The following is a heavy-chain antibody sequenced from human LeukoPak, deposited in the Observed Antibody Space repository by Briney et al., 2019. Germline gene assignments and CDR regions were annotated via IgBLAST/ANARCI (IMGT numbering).Heavy chain of an antibody. D-gene: IGHD1-26*01. CDR1: GCSISGYY. CDR2: IYYSGST. V-gene: IGHV4-59*12. J-gene: IGHJ3*02. CDR3: ARGDSGSYPDDAFDI. Sequence: PSETLSLTCSVSGCSISGYYWSWIRQPPGKGLEWIGNIYYSGSTNYNPSLKSRVTISVDTSKNQFSLKLSSVTAADTAVYYCARGDSGSYPDDAFDIWGQGTMVTVSS.